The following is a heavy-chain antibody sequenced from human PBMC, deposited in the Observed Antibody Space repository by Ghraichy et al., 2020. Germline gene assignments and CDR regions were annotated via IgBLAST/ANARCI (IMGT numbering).Heavy chain of an antibody. V-gene: IGHV3-23*01. D-gene: IGHD3-22*01. CDR1: GFTFSSYA. J-gene: IGHJ3*02. Sequence: GESLNISCAASGFTFSSYAMSWVRQAPGKGLEWVSAISGSGGSTYYADSVKGRFTISRDNSKNTLYLQMNSLRAEDTAVYYCAKEPHYYDAHDAFDIWGQGTMVTVSS. CDR2: ISGSGGST. CDR3: AKEPHYYDAHDAFDI.